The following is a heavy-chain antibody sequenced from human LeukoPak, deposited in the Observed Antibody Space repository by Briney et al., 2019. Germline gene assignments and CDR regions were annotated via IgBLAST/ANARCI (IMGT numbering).Heavy chain of an antibody. D-gene: IGHD3-22*01. Sequence: SETLSLTCAVYGSFSDHSWSWVRQPPGKGLEWIGEIDEKRRTSYSPSLTSRVTMSVDTSKNQFSLKLNSVTPEDTAVYYCARDPRDSSGYSVYFDYWGQGTLVTVSS. CDR1: GSFSDHS. CDR2: IDEKRRT. J-gene: IGHJ4*02. V-gene: IGHV4-34*01. CDR3: ARDPRDSSGYSVYFDY.